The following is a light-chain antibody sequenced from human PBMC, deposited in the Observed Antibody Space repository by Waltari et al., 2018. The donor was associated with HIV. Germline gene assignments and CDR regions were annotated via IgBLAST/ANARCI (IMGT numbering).Light chain of an antibody. Sequence: TQPPSVSGAPGQSVSISCSGNASNIGAGFDVHWYRHSPRTAPKLVIYGDTLRPSGVTDRFSGSRSLNSVSLDISGLRAEDAGDYYCQSYDISLTGLWVFGGGTKLTVL. CDR2: GDT. J-gene: IGLJ3*02. CDR3: QSYDISLTGLWV. CDR1: ASNIGAGFD. V-gene: IGLV1-40*01.